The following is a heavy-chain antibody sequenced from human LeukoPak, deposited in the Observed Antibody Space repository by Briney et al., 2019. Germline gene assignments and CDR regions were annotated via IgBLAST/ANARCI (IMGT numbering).Heavy chain of an antibody. CDR2: ISRGGDAT. Sequence: QPGGSLRLSCAASGFTFSNYAMYWVRQAPGKGPEWVSAISRGGDATYYADSVKGRFTISRDNSKNTLYLQMNSLTAEDTAIYYCARSGIYDYWGQGTLVTVSP. CDR3: ARSGIYDY. V-gene: IGHV3-23*01. J-gene: IGHJ4*02. CDR1: GFTFSNYA. D-gene: IGHD3-3*01.